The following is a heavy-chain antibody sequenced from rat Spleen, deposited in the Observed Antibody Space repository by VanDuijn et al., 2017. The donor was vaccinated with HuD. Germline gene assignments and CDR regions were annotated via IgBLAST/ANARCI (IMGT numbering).Heavy chain of an antibody. D-gene: IGHD1-1*01. V-gene: IGHV2-13*01. J-gene: IGHJ4*01. CDR1: GFSLSNYG. CDR3: ARVTDYYVMDA. CDR2: IWGNGNT. Sequence: QVQLKESGPGLVQPSQTLSLTCTVSGFSLSNYGVIWVRQPPGKGLEWMGVIWGNGNTNYNSALTSRLSISRDTSKSQVYLKMNSLQTEDTATYFCARVTDYYVMDAWGQGASVTVSS.